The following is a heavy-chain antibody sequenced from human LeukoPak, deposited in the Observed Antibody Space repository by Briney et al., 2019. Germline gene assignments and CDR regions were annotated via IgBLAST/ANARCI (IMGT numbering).Heavy chain of an antibody. V-gene: IGHV3-48*03. D-gene: IGHD1-26*01. Sequence: GGSLRLSCAASGFSFSIYEMNWVRQAPGKGLEWISYISSSGTTTYYADSVKGRFTISRDNAKNSLYLQMNSLRAEDTAVYYCARDNGGYPYYFDYWGQGTLVTVSS. CDR2: ISSSGTTT. CDR1: GFSFSIYE. CDR3: ARDNGGYPYYFDY. J-gene: IGHJ4*02.